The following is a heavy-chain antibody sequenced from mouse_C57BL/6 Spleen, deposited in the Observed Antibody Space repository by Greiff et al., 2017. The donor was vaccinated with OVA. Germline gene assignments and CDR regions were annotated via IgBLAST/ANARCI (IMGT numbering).Heavy chain of an antibody. CDR3: ARKNYGRGGYFDV. D-gene: IGHD1-1*01. CDR1: GYTFTSYW. J-gene: IGHJ1*03. Sequence: QVQLQQPGAELVRPGSSVKLSCKASGYTFTSYWMDWVKQRPGQGLEWIGNIYPSDSDTHYNQKFKDKATLAVDKSSSTAYMQLSSLTSEDSAVYYCARKNYGRGGYFDVWGTGTTVTVSS. V-gene: IGHV1-61*01. CDR2: IYPSDSDT.